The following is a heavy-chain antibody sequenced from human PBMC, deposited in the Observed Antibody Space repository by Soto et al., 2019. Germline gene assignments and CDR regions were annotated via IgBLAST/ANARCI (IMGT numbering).Heavy chain of an antibody. CDR2: IYTGGNT. D-gene: IGHD6-13*01. CDR1: GFNVSSTY. J-gene: IGHJ6*02. V-gene: IGHV3-53*01. Sequence: LSCAASGFNVSSTYMSWVRQTPGKGLEWVSVIYTGGNTIYADSVKGRFTISRDNSKNTLYLQMNSLTAADTAVYYCAKELRIPVSGSYLYYGMDVWGQGTTVTVSS. CDR3: AKELRIPVSGSYLYYGMDV.